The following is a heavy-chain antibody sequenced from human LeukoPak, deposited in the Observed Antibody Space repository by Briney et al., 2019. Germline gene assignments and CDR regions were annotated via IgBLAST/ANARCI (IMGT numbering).Heavy chain of an antibody. D-gene: IGHD1-26*01. Sequence: ASVKVSCKASGYTFTSYYMHWVRQAPGQGLEWMGMIYPSGGSTSYAQKFQGRVTMTRDTSTSIVYMELSSLGSEDTAVYYCARAGENYYDFYYWGQGTLVTVSS. CDR2: IYPSGGST. J-gene: IGHJ4*02. V-gene: IGHV1-46*01. CDR1: GYTFTSYY. CDR3: ARAGENYYDFYY.